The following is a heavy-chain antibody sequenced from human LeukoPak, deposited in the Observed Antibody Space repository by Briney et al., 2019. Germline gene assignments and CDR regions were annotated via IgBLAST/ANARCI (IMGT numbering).Heavy chain of an antibody. V-gene: IGHV3-23*01. J-gene: IGHJ4*02. Sequence: GGSLRLSCAASGFTFSSYAMSWVRQAPGKGLEWVSAISGSGGSTYYADSVKDRFTISRDNSKNTLYLQMNSLRAEDTAVYYCAKAGITIFGVVTDGDYFDYWGQGTLVTVSS. CDR3: AKAGITIFGVVTDGDYFDY. CDR2: ISGSGGST. CDR1: GFTFSSYA. D-gene: IGHD3-3*01.